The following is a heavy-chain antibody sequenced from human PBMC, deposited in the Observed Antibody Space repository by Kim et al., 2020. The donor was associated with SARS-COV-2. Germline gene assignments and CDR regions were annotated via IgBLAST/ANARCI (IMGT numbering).Heavy chain of an antibody. J-gene: IGHJ6*02. Sequence: VKGRFTISRDKAKNSLYLQMNSLRDEDTAVYYCARPITMPPVYYYYGMDVWGQGTTVTVSS. D-gene: IGHD3-10*01. V-gene: IGHV3-48*02. CDR3: ARPITMPPVYYYYGMDV.